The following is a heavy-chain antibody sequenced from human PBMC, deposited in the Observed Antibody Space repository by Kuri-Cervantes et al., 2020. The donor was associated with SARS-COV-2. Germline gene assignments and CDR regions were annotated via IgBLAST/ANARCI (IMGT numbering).Heavy chain of an antibody. J-gene: IGHJ6*02. Sequence: GESLKISCAASGFTFSSYSMNWVRQAPGKGLEWVAVIWYDGSNKYYADSVKGRFTISRDNSKNTLYLQMNSLRAEDTAVYYCARAGQYQLLYDTKEAYYYGMDVWGQGTTVTVSS. D-gene: IGHD2-2*02. CDR1: GFTFSSYS. CDR2: IWYDGSNK. V-gene: IGHV3-33*08. CDR3: ARAGQYQLLYDTKEAYYYGMDV.